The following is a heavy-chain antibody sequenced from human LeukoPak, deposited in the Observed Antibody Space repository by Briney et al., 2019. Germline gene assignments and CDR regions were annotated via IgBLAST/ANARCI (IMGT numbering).Heavy chain of an antibody. Sequence: SETLSLTCTVSGASLSSRTYYWGWIRHPPGKRLEWIGSIYYSGITNYNGRITNYNPSLKSRITISMDTSKNQFSLKMTSVTATDAAVYYCATTSTWGQGVLVTVSS. CDR1: GASLSSRTYY. CDR2: IYYSGITNYNGRIT. V-gene: IGHV4-39*01. CDR3: ATTST. J-gene: IGHJ5*02.